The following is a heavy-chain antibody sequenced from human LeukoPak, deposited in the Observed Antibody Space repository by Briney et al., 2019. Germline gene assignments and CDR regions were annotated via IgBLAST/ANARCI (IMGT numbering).Heavy chain of an antibody. CDR3: ARVVTRRYGDAFDI. Sequence: PSQTLSLTCAVSGGSISSGGYSWSWIRQPPGKGLEWIGYIYHSGSTYYNPSLKSRVTISVDRSKNQFSLKLSSVTAADTAVYYCARVVTRRYGDAFDIWGQGTMVTVSS. D-gene: IGHD5-18*01. V-gene: IGHV4-30-2*01. CDR2: IYHSGST. CDR1: GGSISSGGYS. J-gene: IGHJ3*02.